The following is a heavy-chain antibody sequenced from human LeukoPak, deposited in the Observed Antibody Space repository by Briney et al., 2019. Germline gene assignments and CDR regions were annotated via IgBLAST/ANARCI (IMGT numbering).Heavy chain of an antibody. V-gene: IGHV4-38-2*02. CDR1: GGSISGGYY. CDR3: ARGGTMIVVVITNHAFDI. CDR2: IYHSGST. J-gene: IGHJ3*02. Sequence: SETLSLTCTVSGGSISGGYYWGWIRQPPGKGLEWIGSIYHSGSTYYNPSLKSRVTISVDTSKNQFSLKLSSVTAADTAVYYCARGGTMIVVVITNHAFDIWGQGTMVTVSS. D-gene: IGHD3-22*01.